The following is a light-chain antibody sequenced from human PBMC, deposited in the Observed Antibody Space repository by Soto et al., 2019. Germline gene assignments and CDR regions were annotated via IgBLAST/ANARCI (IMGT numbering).Light chain of an antibody. CDR3: QQYNNWPPYT. CDR1: QSVSTN. CDR2: GTS. J-gene: IGKJ2*01. Sequence: EIAMTQSPATLSVSPRERATLSCRASQSVSTNLAWYQQKPGQAPRLLIYGTSTRATGIPARFSGSGSGTECTLTISSLQSEDFAVYYCQQYNNWPPYTFGQGTKVEIK. V-gene: IGKV3-15*01.